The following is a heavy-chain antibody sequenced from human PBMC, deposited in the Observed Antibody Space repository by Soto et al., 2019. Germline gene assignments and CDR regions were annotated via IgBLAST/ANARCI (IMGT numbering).Heavy chain of an antibody. D-gene: IGHD3-3*01. CDR2: IYTSGST. V-gene: IGHV4-4*07. J-gene: IGHJ3*02. CDR1: GGSISSYY. Sequence: ETLSLTCTVSGGSISSYYWSWIRQPAGKGLEWIGRIYTSGSTNYNPSLKSRVTMSVDTSKNQFSLKLSSVTAADTAVYYCAREARIFGVAPDAFDIWGQGTMVTVSS. CDR3: AREARIFGVAPDAFDI.